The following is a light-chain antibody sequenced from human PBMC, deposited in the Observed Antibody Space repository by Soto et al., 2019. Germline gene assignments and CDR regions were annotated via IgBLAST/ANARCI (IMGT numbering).Light chain of an antibody. CDR1: SSDVGGYNY. V-gene: IGLV2-14*01. J-gene: IGLJ1*01. CDR3: SSYTSSSPLV. Sequence: SALTQPASVSGSPGQSITISCTGTSSDVGGYNYVSWYQQHPGKAPKLMIYEVSNRPSGVSNRFSGSKSGNTASLTISGLQAEDEADYYCSSYTSSSPLVFGTGTKLTVL. CDR2: EVS.